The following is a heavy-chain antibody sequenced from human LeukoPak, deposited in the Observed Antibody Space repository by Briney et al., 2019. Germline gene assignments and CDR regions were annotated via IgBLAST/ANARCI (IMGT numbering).Heavy chain of an antibody. J-gene: IGHJ4*02. V-gene: IGHV3-30*18. Sequence: PGRSLRLSCAAFGFTFSSYGMHWVRQAPGKGLEWVAVISYDGSNKYYADSVKGRFTISRDNSKNTLYLQMNSLRAEDTAVYYCAKDHQLVPDYWGQGTLVTVSS. CDR1: GFTFSSYG. CDR2: ISYDGSNK. D-gene: IGHD6-13*01. CDR3: AKDHQLVPDY.